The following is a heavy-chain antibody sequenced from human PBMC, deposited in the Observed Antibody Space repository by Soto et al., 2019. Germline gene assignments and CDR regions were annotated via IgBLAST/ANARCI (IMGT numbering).Heavy chain of an antibody. J-gene: IGHJ6*03. D-gene: IGHD1-7*01. Sequence: SQTLSLTCVISGDSVSSNIAAWNWIRLSPSRGLEWLARTYYRSRWYNDYAVSVRSRITVNPDTSKNQFSLQLTSVTPEDTAVYYCAGTTSHQWYYMDVWGKGTTVTVS. V-gene: IGHV6-1*01. CDR2: TYYRSRWYN. CDR1: GDSVSSNIAA. CDR3: AGTTSHQWYYMDV.